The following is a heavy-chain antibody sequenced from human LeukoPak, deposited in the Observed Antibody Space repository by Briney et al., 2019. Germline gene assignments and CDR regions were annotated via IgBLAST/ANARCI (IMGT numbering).Heavy chain of an antibody. CDR3: ARDGLAYGVNWFDP. J-gene: IGHJ5*02. D-gene: IGHD3-16*01. CDR2: INHSGST. Sequence: SETLSLTCAVYGGSFSGYYWSWIRQPPGKGLEWIGEINHSGSTNYNPSLKSRVTISVDTSKNQFSLKLSSVTAADTAVYYCARDGLAYGVNWFDPWGQGTLVTVSS. CDR1: GGSFSGYY. V-gene: IGHV4-34*01.